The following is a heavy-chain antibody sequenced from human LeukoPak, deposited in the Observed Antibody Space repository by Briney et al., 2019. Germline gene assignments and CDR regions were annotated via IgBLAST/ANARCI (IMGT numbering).Heavy chain of an antibody. J-gene: IGHJ6*02. CDR3: ARARTALTVTSYYYYGMDV. CDR1: GGTFSSYA. Sequence: SVKVSCKASGGTFSSYAISWVRQAPGQGLEWMGGIIPIFGTANYAQKFQGRVTITADESTSTAYMELSSLRSADTAVYYCARARTALTVTSYYYYGMDVWGQGTTVTVSS. V-gene: IGHV1-69*13. CDR2: IIPIFGTA. D-gene: IGHD4-17*01.